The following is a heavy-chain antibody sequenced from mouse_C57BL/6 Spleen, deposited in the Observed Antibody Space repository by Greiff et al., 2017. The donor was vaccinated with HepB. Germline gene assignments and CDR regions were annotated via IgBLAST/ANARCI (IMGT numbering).Heavy chain of an antibody. CDR1: GYAFSSSW. D-gene: IGHD4-1*01. CDR2: IYPGDGDT. V-gene: IGHV1-82*01. CDR3: ARWVGTGFAY. Sequence: VQLQQSGPELVKPGASVKISCKASGYAFSSSWMNWVKQRPGKGLEWIGRIYPGDGDTNYNGKFKGKATLTADKSSSTAYMQLSSLTSEDSAVYFCARWVGTGFAYWGQGTLVTVSA. J-gene: IGHJ3*01.